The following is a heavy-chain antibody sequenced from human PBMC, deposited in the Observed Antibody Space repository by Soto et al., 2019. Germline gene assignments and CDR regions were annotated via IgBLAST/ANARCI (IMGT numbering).Heavy chain of an antibody. D-gene: IGHD2-15*01. Sequence: GESLKISCKGSGYSFTSYWIGWVRQMPGKGLEWMGIIYPGDSDTRYSPSFQGQVTISVDKSINTAYLQWSSLKASDTAMYYWARSLTKRYCSGNSCYSSGAFDIWGQGTMVTVSS. CDR2: IYPGDSDT. J-gene: IGHJ3*02. CDR3: ARSLTKRYCSGNSCYSSGAFDI. V-gene: IGHV5-51*01. CDR1: GYSFTSYW.